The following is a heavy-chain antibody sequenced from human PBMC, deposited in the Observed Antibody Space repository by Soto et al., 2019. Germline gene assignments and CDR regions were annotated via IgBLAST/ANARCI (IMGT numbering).Heavy chain of an antibody. J-gene: IGHJ6*03. CDR2: IYYSGST. CDR3: ARIRYLSVHYYYYMDV. Sequence: SETLSLTCTVSGGSISSYYWSWIRQPPGKGLELIGYIYYSGSTNYNPSLKSRVTISVDTSKNQFSLKLSSVTAADTAVYYCARIRYLSVHYYYYMDVWGKGTTVTVSS. V-gene: IGHV4-59*01. CDR1: GGSISSYY. D-gene: IGHD3-9*01.